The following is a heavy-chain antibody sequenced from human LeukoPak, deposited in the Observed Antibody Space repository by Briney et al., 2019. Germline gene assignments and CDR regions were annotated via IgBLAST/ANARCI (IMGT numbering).Heavy chain of an antibody. CDR1: GGSISSYY. CDR3: ARLTTVAPGIAATGTDYAFDI. CDR2: IYYSGST. J-gene: IGHJ3*02. D-gene: IGHD6-13*01. Sequence: SETLSLTCTVSGGSISSYYWSWIRQPPGKGLEWIGYIYYSGSTNYNPSLKSRVTISVDTSKNQFSLKLSSVTAADTAVYYCARLTTVAPGIAATGTDYAFDIWGQGTKVTVSS. V-gene: IGHV4-59*01.